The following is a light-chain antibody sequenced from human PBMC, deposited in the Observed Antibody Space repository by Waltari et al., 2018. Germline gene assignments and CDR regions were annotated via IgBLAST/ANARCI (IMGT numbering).Light chain of an antibody. CDR1: SRDVGCYNY. CDR2: GVD. V-gene: IGLV2-8*01. CDR3: ASYASTRKV. J-gene: IGLJ3*02. Sequence: QSALTQPPSASGSPGQSVTISCTGNSRDVGCYNYVSWYQQHPGKAPKLMIYGVDKRPSGVPDRFSGSKSGNTASLTVSGLQAEDEADYFCASYASTRKVFGGGTKLTVL.